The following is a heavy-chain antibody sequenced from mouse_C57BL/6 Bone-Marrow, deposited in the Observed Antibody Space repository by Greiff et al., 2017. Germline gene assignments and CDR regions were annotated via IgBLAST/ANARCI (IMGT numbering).Heavy chain of an antibody. CDR2: IYSVRGET. Sequence: QVQLQQSGAALASPGASVTLSCKASVYTFTDHIMNWVKKRPGQGLYWIGRIYSVRGETNSNQQFMGKAPFSVDRYSSTVYMVLNSLTSEDPAVYYCMAQASCGMDYWGQGTSVTVAA. V-gene: IGHV1-11*01. D-gene: IGHD3-2*02. J-gene: IGHJ4*01. CDR3: MAQASCGMDY. CDR1: VYTFTDHI.